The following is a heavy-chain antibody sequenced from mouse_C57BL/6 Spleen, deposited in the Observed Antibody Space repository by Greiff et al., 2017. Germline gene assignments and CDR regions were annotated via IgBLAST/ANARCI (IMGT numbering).Heavy chain of an antibody. CDR1: GYTFTSYW. J-gene: IGHJ4*01. V-gene: IGHV1-52*01. CDR2: IDPSDSET. D-gene: IGHD2-5*01. Sequence: VQLQQPGAELVRPGSSVKLSCKASGYTFTSYWMHWVKQRPIQGLEWIGNIDPSDSETHYNQKFKDKATLTVDKSSSTAYMQLSSLTSEDSAVYYCARPGSNLLYAMDYWGQGTSVTVSS. CDR3: ARPGSNLLYAMDY.